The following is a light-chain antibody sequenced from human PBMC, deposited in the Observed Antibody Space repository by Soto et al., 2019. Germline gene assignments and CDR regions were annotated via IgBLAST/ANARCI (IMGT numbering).Light chain of an antibody. J-gene: IGLJ2*01. CDR2: TNN. CDR1: RSNIGSNA. V-gene: IGLV1-44*01. CDR3: AAWDDSLNAVV. Sequence: QAVVTQPPSASGTPGQRVTISCSGSRSNIGSNAVNWYEQLPGTAPKLLIYTNNQRPSGVPDRFSGSKSGTSASLAISGLQSEDEADYYCAAWDDSLNAVVFGGGTKVTVL.